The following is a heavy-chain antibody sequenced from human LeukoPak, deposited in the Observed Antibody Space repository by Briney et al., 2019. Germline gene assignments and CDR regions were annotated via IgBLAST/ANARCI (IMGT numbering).Heavy chain of an antibody. CDR2: MNPNSGNT. J-gene: IGHJ4*02. V-gene: IGHV1-8*01. D-gene: IGHD2-15*01. CDR1: GYTFTSYD. CDR3: ARGRRYCSGGSCYPYYFDY. Sequence: ASVKVSCKASGYTFTSYDINWVRQAPGQGLEWMGWMNPNSGNTGYAQKFQGRVTMTRNTSISTAYMELSSLRSEDTAVYYCARGRRYCSGGSCYPYYFDYWGQGTLVTVSS.